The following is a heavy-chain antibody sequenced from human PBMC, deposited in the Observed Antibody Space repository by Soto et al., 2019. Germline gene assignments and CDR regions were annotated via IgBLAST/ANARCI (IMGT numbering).Heavy chain of an antibody. V-gene: IGHV2-5*02. J-gene: IGHJ6*02. D-gene: IGHD2-21*02. CDR3: AHSLTAP. CDR1: WFSLITGGVV. CDR2: IYWDDDK. Sequence: SGQTMMNPTQTLMQTCPVSWFSLITGGVVVGWIRQPPGKALEWLALIYWDDDKRYSPSLKSRLTITKDTSKNRVVLTMTNRDPVDTATFYCAHSLTAPWGHGTTVTVS.